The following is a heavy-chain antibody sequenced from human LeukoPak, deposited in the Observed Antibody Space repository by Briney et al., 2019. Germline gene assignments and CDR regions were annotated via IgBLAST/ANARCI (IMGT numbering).Heavy chain of an antibody. CDR1: GGSFSGYY. Sequence: SETLSLTRAVYGGSFSGYYWSWIRQPPGKGLEWIGEINHSGSTNYNPSLKSRVTISVDTSKSQFSLRVSAVTAADTAVYYCARQTYNYGDTYYYYGMDVWGQGTTVTVSS. CDR2: INHSGST. CDR3: ARQTYNYGDTYYYYGMDV. V-gene: IGHV4-34*01. D-gene: IGHD5-18*01. J-gene: IGHJ6*02.